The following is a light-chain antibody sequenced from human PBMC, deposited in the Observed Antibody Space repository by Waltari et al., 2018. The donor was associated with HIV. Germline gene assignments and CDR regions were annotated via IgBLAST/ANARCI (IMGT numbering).Light chain of an antibody. V-gene: IGLV2-11*01. CDR1: SSDVGAYNY. CDR3: SSYAGTSNFVL. Sequence: QSALTQPRSVSESPGQSVTISCTGTSSDVGAYNYVSWYQQHPGRAPKFIIYNVSERPSGVPDRFSGSKSGNTASLTISGLQAEDEADYYCSSYAGTSNFVLFVGGTKLTVL. J-gene: IGLJ2*01. CDR2: NVS.